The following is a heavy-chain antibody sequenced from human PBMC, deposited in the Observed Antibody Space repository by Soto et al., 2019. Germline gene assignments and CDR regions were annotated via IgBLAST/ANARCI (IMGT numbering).Heavy chain of an antibody. CDR1: GFTFNDFE. V-gene: IGHV3-48*03. CDR3: TGGFGRFNY. J-gene: IGHJ4*02. Sequence: EVQLLESGGGLVQPGGSLRLSCGVSGFTFNDFEMNWVRQAPGKGLEWLAYIDGSGTTKKYADSVRGRFTISRDNPNNSLFLQMSSVSAAGTTISYWTGGFGRFNYWGQGTLVSVSS. D-gene: IGHD3-10*01. CDR2: IDGSGTTK.